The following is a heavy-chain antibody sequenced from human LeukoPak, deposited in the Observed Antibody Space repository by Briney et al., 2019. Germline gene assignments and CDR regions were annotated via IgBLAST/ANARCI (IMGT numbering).Heavy chain of an antibody. CDR2: ISSSSSYI. CDR3: AREVDTAFHNWFDP. J-gene: IGHJ5*02. Sequence: GGSLRLSCAASGFTFSSYSMNWVRQAPGKGLEWVSSISSSSSYIYYADSVKGRFTISRDNAKNSLYLQMNSLRAEDTAVYYCAREVDTAFHNWFDPWAQGTLVTVSS. V-gene: IGHV3-21*01. CDR1: GFTFSSYS. D-gene: IGHD5-18*01.